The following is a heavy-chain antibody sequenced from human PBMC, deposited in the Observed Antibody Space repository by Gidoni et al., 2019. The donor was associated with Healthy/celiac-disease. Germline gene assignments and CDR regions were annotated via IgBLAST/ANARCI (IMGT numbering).Heavy chain of an antibody. J-gene: IGHJ6*02. CDR3: ASRRIYDFWSGYYGERYYYGMDV. CDR2: IYTIVST. CDR1: GGSISSGSYS. Sequence: QVQLQESGPGLVKPSQTLSLTCTFSGGSISSGSYSWRWIRQPAWTGLEWIWRIYTIVSTNYNPSLKSRVTISVDTSKNQFSLKLSSVTAADTAVYYCASRRIYDFWSGYYGERYYYGMDVWGQGTTVTVSS. D-gene: IGHD3-3*01. V-gene: IGHV4-61*02.